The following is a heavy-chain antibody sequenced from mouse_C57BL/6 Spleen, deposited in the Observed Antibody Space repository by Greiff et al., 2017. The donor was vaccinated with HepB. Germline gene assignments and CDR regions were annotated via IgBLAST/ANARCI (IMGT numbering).Heavy chain of an antibody. D-gene: IGHD2-2*01. J-gene: IGHJ2*01. CDR2: IHPNSGST. V-gene: IGHV1-64*01. CDR1: GYTFTSYW. CDR3: ARSLYYGYDRGYYFDY. Sequence: QVQLQQPGAELVKPGASVKLSCKASGYTFTSYWMHWVKQRPGQGLEWIGMIHPNSGSTNYNEKFKSKATLTVDKSSSTAYMQLSSLTSEDSAVYYCARSLYYGYDRGYYFDYWGQCTTLTVSS.